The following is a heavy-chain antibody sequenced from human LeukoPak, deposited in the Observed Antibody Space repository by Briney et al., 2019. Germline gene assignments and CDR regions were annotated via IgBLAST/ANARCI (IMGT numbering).Heavy chain of an antibody. Sequence: ASVKVSCKASGYTFTNYGISWVRQAPGQGLEWVGYISAYNGNTNYAQKLRGRVTMTTDTSTSTAYMELRSLRSDDTAVYYCARDLSFGSGSYQDFWGQGTLVTVSS. D-gene: IGHD3-10*01. CDR3: ARDLSFGSGSYQDF. J-gene: IGHJ4*02. V-gene: IGHV1-18*01. CDR1: GYTFTNYG. CDR2: ISAYNGNT.